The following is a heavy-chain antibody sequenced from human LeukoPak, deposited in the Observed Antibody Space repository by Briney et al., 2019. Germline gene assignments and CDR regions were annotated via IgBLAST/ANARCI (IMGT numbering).Heavy chain of an antibody. V-gene: IGHV4-39*01. CDR1: GGSISSSSYY. D-gene: IGHD2-2*02. J-gene: IGHJ5*02. Sequence: SETLSLTCTVSGGSISSSSYYWGWIRQPPGKGLEWIVSIYYSGSTYYNPSLKSRVTISVYTSKNQFSLKLSSVTAADTAVYYCARHCSSTSCYTGWFDPWGQGTLVTVSS. CDR2: IYYSGST. CDR3: ARHCSSTSCYTGWFDP.